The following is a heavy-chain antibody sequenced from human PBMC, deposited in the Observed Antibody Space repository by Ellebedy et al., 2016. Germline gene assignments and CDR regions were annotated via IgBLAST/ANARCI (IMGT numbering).Heavy chain of an antibody. D-gene: IGHD2-21*01. CDR2: IKQDGSEK. V-gene: IGHV3-7*01. Sequence: GGSLRLXXAASGFTFNTYWMAWVRQAPGKGLEWVANIKQDGSEKYYVDSVRGRFTISRDNAKNSVSLQMNSLRAEDTAVYYCARAPLVVAYCGGDCYSGAFDIWGQGTMVTVSS. J-gene: IGHJ3*02. CDR3: ARAPLVVAYCGGDCYSGAFDI. CDR1: GFTFNTYW.